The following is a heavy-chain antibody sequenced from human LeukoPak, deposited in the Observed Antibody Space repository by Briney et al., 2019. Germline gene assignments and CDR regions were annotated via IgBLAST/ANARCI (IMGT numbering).Heavy chain of an antibody. V-gene: IGHV3-30*03. Sequence: GGSLRLSCAASGFTFSNYGMHWVRQAPGKGLEWVAVISYDGSNRYYADSVKGRFTISRDNSKNTLYLQLNSLRAEDTAVYYCARSIGAAYFDNWGQGTLVTVSS. CDR3: ARSIGAAYFDN. CDR1: GFTFSNYG. D-gene: IGHD6-13*01. J-gene: IGHJ4*02. CDR2: ISYDGSNR.